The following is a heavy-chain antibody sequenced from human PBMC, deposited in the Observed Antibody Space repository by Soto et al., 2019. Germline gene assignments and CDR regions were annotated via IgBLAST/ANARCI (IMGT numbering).Heavy chain of an antibody. D-gene: IGHD5-18*01. V-gene: IGHV3-33*01. Sequence: PGGSLRLSCAASGFTFSSYGMHWVRQAPGKGLEWVAVIWYDGSNKYYADSVKGRFTISRDNSKNTLYLQMNSLRAEDTAVYYCARGMYNLDTAMPRPDYYYGMDVWGQGTTVTVSS. J-gene: IGHJ6*02. CDR1: GFTFSSYG. CDR3: ARGMYNLDTAMPRPDYYYGMDV. CDR2: IWYDGSNK.